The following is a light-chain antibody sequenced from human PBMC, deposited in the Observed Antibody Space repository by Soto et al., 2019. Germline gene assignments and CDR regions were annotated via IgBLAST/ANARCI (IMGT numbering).Light chain of an antibody. Sequence: ERVMQQSPATLYVSPGERANLSCRASQSVSSNLAWYQQKPGQAPRLLIYGASTRATGIPARFSGSGSGTEFTLTISSRQSEDFAVYYCQQDNNWLSLTFGGGTTVELK. J-gene: IGKJ4*01. V-gene: IGKV3-15*01. CDR3: QQDNNWLSLT. CDR2: GAS. CDR1: QSVSSN.